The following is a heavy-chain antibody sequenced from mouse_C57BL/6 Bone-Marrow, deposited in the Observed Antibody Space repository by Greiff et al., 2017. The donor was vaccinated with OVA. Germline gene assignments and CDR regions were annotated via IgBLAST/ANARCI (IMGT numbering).Heavy chain of an antibody. Sequence: EVKLMESGGGLVKPGGSLKLSCAASGFTFSSYAMSWVRQTPEKRLEWVATISAGGSYTYYPDNVKGRFTFSRDNAKNNLYLQMSHLKSEDTAMYYCARDVLGYGYDGEHYWGQGTLVTVSA. V-gene: IGHV5-4*01. J-gene: IGHJ3*01. CDR3: ARDVLGYGYDGEHY. CDR1: GFTFSSYA. D-gene: IGHD2-2*01. CDR2: ISAGGSYT.